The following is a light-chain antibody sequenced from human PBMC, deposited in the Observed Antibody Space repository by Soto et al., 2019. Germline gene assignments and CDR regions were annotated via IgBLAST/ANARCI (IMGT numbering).Light chain of an antibody. V-gene: IGKV3-20*01. CDR1: QSVSTSY. Sequence: EIVLTQSPGTLSKSPGERATLSCRASQSVSTSYLAWYQQKPGQAPRLLVYGASSRATGIPDRFSGSGSGTDFTLTISRLEPEDFAVYYCQQYNPPLTFGGGTKVDI. J-gene: IGKJ4*01. CDR2: GAS. CDR3: QQYNPPLT.